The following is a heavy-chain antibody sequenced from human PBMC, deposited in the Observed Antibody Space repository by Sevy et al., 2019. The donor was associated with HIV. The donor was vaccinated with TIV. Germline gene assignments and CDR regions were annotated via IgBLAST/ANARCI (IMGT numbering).Heavy chain of an antibody. J-gene: IGHJ4*02. D-gene: IGHD6-19*01. CDR3: AGPTLTFSSGWSYYDS. CDR2: INYSGST. CDR1: GASISSSGYY. V-gene: IGHV4-39*01. Sequence: SETLSLTCTVSGASISSSGYYWGWIRQPPGKGLEWIASINYSGSTFYNPSLKSRVTISSDTSKNQFSLKLNSVTAADTAIYYCAGPTLTFSSGWSYYDSWGQRTVVTVSS.